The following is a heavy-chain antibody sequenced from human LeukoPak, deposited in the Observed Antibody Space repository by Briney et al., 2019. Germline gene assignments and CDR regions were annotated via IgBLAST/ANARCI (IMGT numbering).Heavy chain of an antibody. CDR2: IYYSGST. CDR1: GGSISISDYF. CDR3: ARSPYGSGSYPNPDY. D-gene: IGHD3-10*01. Sequence: SETLSLTCTVSGGSISISDYFWGWIRQPPGKGLEWIGSIYYSGSTYYNPSLKSRVTISVDTSKNQFSLKLSSVTAADTAVYYCARSPYGSGSYPNPDYWGQGTLVTVSS. V-gene: IGHV4-39*01. J-gene: IGHJ4*02.